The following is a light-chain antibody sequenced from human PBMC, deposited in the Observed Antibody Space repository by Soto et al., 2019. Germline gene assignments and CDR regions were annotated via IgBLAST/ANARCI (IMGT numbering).Light chain of an antibody. CDR2: AAS. J-gene: IGKJ3*01. Sequence: DIQMTQSPSSVSASVGDRVTITCRASQDISSWLSWYQQKPGKAPNLLIYAASSLQTGVPSRFSGSGSGTEFTLTISSLQPEDFATYYCQQANHFPPTFGPGTKVDTK. V-gene: IGKV1D-12*01. CDR1: QDISSW. CDR3: QQANHFPPT.